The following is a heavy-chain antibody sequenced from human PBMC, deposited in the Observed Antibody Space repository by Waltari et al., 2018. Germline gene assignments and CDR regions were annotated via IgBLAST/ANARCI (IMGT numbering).Heavy chain of an antibody. Sequence: DVQLVASGGVVVHPAGSLRLSCAASGFTFDASAMHWVRQAPGKGLEWVSLISWDGGSTYYADSVKGRFTISRDNSKNSLYLQMNSLRAEDTALYYCAVGGSLDYWGQGTLVTVSS. CDR3: AVGGSLDY. J-gene: IGHJ4*02. V-gene: IGHV3-43D*03. CDR1: GFTFDASA. D-gene: IGHD3-10*01. CDR2: ISWDGGST.